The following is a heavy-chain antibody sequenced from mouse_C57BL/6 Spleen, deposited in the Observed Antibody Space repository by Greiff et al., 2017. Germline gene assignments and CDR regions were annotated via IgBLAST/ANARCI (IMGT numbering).Heavy chain of an antibody. J-gene: IGHJ4*01. CDR3: ERCDYDVDYYAMDY. Sequence: QFQLQQPGAELVKPGASVKLSCKASGYTFTSYWMHWVKQRPGRGLEWIGRIDPNSGGTKYNEKFKSKATLTVDKPSSTAYMQLSSLTSEDSAVYYWERCDYDVDYYAMDYWGQGTSVTVSS. D-gene: IGHD2-4*01. CDR1: GYTFTSYW. CDR2: IDPNSGGT. V-gene: IGHV1-72*01.